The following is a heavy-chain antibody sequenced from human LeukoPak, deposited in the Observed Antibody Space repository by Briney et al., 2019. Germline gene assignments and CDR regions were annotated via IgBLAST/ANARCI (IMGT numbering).Heavy chain of an antibody. Sequence: KTSETLSLTYTVSGGSISSGSYYWSWIRQPAGKGLEWIGRIYTSGSTNYNPSLKSRVTISVDTSKNQFSLKLSSVTAADTAVYYCARELATMLYYFDYWGQGTLVTVSS. J-gene: IGHJ4*02. V-gene: IGHV4-61*02. CDR3: ARELATMLYYFDY. CDR1: GGSISSGSYY. CDR2: IYTSGST. D-gene: IGHD5-24*01.